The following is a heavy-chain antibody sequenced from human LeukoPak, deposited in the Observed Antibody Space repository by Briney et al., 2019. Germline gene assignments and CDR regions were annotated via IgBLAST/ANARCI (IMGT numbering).Heavy chain of an antibody. CDR3: AKVARSTLLYYFDY. Sequence: PGGSLRLSCAASGFTFSNYAMSWVRQAPGKGLEWVGTISPRGDSTYYADAVKGRFTISRDNSKNTLYLQMNSLRAEDTAAYYCAKVARSTLLYYFDYWGQGTLVTVSS. J-gene: IGHJ4*02. V-gene: IGHV3-23*01. CDR2: ISPRGDST. CDR1: GFTFSNYA.